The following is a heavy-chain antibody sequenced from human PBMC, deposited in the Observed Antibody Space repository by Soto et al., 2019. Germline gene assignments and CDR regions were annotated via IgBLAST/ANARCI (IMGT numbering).Heavy chain of an antibody. CDR3: ARGNPFNYAGFDV. D-gene: IGHD3-16*01. V-gene: IGHV1-8*01. Sequence: SVKVSCKASGYTFIDFDINWLRQASGEGPEWMGWMNAKSGDTFFAQRFQGKFNMTWDTSLSTAYMEVGSLTSDDTAMYYCARGNPFNYAGFDVWGQGTTVTVSS. J-gene: IGHJ6*02. CDR1: GYTFIDFD. CDR2: MNAKSGDT.